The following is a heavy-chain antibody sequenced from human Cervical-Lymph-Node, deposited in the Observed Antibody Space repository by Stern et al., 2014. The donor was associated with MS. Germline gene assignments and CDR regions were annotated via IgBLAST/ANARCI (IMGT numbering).Heavy chain of an antibody. Sequence: VQLVESGGGVVQPGRSLRLSCAASGFVFRRYALHWVRQAPGKGLEWVALISYDGRNNYYTNSVKGRFTVTRNNSNNPVDLEMNSLRLEDTAVYYCAKGGSGSYLDWGQGSLVTVSS. CDR3: AKGGSGSYLD. J-gene: IGHJ4*02. CDR1: GFVFRRYA. D-gene: IGHD1-26*01. CDR2: ISYDGRNN. V-gene: IGHV3-30*04.